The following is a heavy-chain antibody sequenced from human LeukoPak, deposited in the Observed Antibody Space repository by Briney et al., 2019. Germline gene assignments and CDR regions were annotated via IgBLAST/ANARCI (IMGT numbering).Heavy chain of an antibody. CDR2: ISYDGSNK. V-gene: IGHV3-30-3*01. Sequence: GGSLRLSCAASGFTFSSYAMHWVRQAPGKGLEWVAVISYDGSNKYYADSVKGRFTISRDNSNNTLYLQMNSLRAEDTAVYYCARDGSSSWYGPFDYWGQGTLVTVSS. D-gene: IGHD6-13*01. J-gene: IGHJ4*02. CDR1: GFTFSSYA. CDR3: ARDGSSSWYGPFDY.